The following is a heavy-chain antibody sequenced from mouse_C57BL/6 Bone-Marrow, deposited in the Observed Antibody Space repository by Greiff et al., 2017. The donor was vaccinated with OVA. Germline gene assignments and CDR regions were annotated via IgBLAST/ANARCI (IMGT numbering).Heavy chain of an antibody. CDR2: IHPNSGST. CDR3: ARDGSSYEFAY. CDR1: GYTFTSYW. J-gene: IGHJ3*01. Sequence: VQLQQPGAELVMPGASVKLSCKASGYTFTSYWMHWVKQRPGQGLEWIGMIHPNSGSTNYNEKFKSKATLTVDKSSSTAYMQLSSLTSEDSAVYYCARDGSSYEFAYWGQGTLVTVSA. D-gene: IGHD1-1*01. V-gene: IGHV1-64*01.